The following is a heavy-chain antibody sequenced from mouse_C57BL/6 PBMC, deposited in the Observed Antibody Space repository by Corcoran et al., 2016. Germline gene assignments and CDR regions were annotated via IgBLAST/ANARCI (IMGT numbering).Heavy chain of an antibody. V-gene: IGHV9-3*01. Sequence: QIQLVQSGPELKKPGETVKISCKASGFTFTTSGMSWVKQAPGKGLKWMGWINTYSGVPTYADDFKGRFAFSLETSASTAYLQINNLKNEDTATYFCARYDGSHWYFDVWGTGTTVTVSS. D-gene: IGHD2-3*01. CDR2: INTYSGVP. CDR3: ARYDGSHWYFDV. CDR1: GFTFTTSG. J-gene: IGHJ1*03.